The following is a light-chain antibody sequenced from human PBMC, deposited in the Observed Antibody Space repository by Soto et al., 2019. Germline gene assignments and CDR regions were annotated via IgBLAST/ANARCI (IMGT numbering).Light chain of an antibody. CDR3: QSYDSSLSAVV. Sequence: QSVLTQPPSVSGAPGQRVTISCTGSSSNIGAGYDVHWYQQLPGTAPKLLIYGNSNRPSGVPDRFSGSKSGTSASLAITGRQAEDEADYYCQSYDSSLSAVVFGGGTTLTVL. J-gene: IGLJ2*01. CDR2: GNS. V-gene: IGLV1-40*01. CDR1: SSNIGAGYD.